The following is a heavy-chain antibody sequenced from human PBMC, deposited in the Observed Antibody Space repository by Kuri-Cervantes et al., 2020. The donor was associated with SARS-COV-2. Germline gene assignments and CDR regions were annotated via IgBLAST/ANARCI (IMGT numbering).Heavy chain of an antibody. V-gene: IGHV3-48*02. J-gene: IGHJ6*02. CDR2: MSSSSSTI. Sequence: GGSLRLSCAASGFTFSSYSMNWVRQAQGKGLEWVSYMSSSSSTIYYTDSVKGRFTISRDNAKNSLYLQMNSLRDEDTAVYYCARGYCSSTSCPPYYYHGMDVWGQGTTVTVSS. CDR3: ARGYCSSTSCPPYYYHGMDV. CDR1: GFTFSSYS. D-gene: IGHD2-2*01.